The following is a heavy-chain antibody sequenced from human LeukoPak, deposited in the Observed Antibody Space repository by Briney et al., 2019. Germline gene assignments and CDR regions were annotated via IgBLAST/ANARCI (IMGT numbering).Heavy chain of an antibody. J-gene: IGHJ4*02. CDR3: AKGHYDSSGYTYSD. D-gene: IGHD3-22*01. Sequence: GSLRLSCAASGFTFSSYGMHWVRQAPGKGLEWVAVISYDGSNKYYADSVKGRFTISRDNSKNTLYLQMNSLRAEDTAVYYCAKGHYDSSGYTYSDWGQGTLVTVSS. CDR2: ISYDGSNK. V-gene: IGHV3-30*18. CDR1: GFTFSSYG.